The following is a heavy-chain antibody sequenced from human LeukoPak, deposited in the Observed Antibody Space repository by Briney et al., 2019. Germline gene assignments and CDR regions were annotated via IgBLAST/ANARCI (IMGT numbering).Heavy chain of an antibody. CDR1: GGTFSSYA. Sequence: ASVKVSCKASGGTFSSYAISWVRQAPGQGLEWMGRIIPILGIANYAQKFQGRVTITADKSTSTAYMELSSLRSEDTAVYYCARGYDSSGYPTLGWGQGTLVTVSS. D-gene: IGHD3-22*01. CDR3: ARGYDSSGYPTLG. CDR2: IIPILGIA. J-gene: IGHJ4*02. V-gene: IGHV1-69*04.